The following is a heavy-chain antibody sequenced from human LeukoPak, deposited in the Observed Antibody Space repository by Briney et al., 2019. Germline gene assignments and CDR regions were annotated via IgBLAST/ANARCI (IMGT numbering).Heavy chain of an antibody. J-gene: IGHJ4*02. V-gene: IGHV4-4*07. D-gene: IGHD4-11*01. CDR2: IYTSGST. CDR3: SRGGDDYSNQYYFDY. CDR1: GDSISSYY. Sequence: SETLSLTCTVSGDSISSYYWSWIRQPAGKGLEWIGRIYTSGSTNYNPSLKSRVTMSVDTSKNQFSLKLSSVTAADTAVYYCSRGGDDYSNQYYFDYWGQGTLVTVSS.